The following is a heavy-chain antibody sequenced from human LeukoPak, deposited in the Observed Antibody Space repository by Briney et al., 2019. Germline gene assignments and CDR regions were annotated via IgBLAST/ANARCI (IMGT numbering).Heavy chain of an antibody. Sequence: ASVKVSCKASGYTFTSYYMHWVRQAPGQGLEWMGIINPSGGSTSYAQKFQGRVTMTRDTSTSTVYMELSSLRSEDTAVYYCARGGQVGDSSSSGLRGWFDPWGQGTLVTVSS. CDR1: GYTFTSYY. D-gene: IGHD6-6*01. J-gene: IGHJ5*02. CDR2: INPSGGST. V-gene: IGHV1-46*01. CDR3: ARGGQVGDSSSSGLRGWFDP.